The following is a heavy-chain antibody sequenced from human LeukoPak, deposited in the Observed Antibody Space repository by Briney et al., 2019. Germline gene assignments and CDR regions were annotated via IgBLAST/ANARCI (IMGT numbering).Heavy chain of an antibody. D-gene: IGHD3-22*01. Sequence: PGGSLRLSCAASGLTFSSYSMNWVRQAPGKGLEWVSYISSSSSTIYYADSVKGRFTISRDNAKNSLYLQMNSLRAEDTAVYYCARVLHKRNYDSSVYGYWGQGTLVTVSS. CDR1: GLTFSSYS. J-gene: IGHJ4*02. V-gene: IGHV3-48*01. CDR3: ARVLHKRNYDSSVYGY. CDR2: ISSSSSTI.